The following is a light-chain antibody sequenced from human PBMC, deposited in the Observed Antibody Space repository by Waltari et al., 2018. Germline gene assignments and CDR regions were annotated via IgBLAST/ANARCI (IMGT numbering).Light chain of an antibody. J-gene: IGKJ4*01. V-gene: IGKV1-13*02. CDR2: DAS. CDR3: QQFNSFPLT. Sequence: AIQLTQSPSSLSASVGDKVPITCRASQDLSSALAWYQLRPGKAPKFLIYDASILESGVPSRFRGSGSGTDFTLTISSLQPDDFGTYFCQQFNSFPLTFGGGTKVEMK. CDR1: QDLSSA.